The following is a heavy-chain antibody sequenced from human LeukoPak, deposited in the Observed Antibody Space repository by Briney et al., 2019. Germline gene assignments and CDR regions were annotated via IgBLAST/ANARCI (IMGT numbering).Heavy chain of an antibody. CDR1: GFTISTYA. CDR3: AKEFIAGDGHVDCDS. V-gene: IGHV3-23*01. Sequence: GGSLRLSCAASGFTISTYAMTWVRQAPGKGLEWVSSITSSCATTYYADSVKGRFTISRDISKNTLYLQMNSLTAEDSAVYYCAKEFIAGDGHVDCDSWGQGTLVTVSS. J-gene: IGHJ4*02. CDR2: ITSSCATT. D-gene: IGHD5-24*01.